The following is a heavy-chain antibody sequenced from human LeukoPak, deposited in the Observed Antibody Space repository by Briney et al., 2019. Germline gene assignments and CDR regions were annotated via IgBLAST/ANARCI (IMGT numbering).Heavy chain of an antibody. Sequence: PSETLSLTCTVSGGSISSGDYYWSWIRQHPGKGLEWIGYIYYSGSTYYNPSLKSRVTISVDTSKNQFSLKLSSVTAADTAVYYCARDDGGSSSRFDYWGQGTLVTVSS. CDR2: IYYSGST. CDR3: ARDDGGSSSRFDY. V-gene: IGHV4-31*03. J-gene: IGHJ4*02. D-gene: IGHD3-16*01. CDR1: GGSISSGDYY.